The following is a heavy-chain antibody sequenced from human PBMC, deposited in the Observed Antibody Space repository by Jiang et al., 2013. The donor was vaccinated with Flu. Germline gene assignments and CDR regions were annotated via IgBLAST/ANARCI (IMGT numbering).Heavy chain of an antibody. D-gene: IGHD6-25*01. J-gene: IGHJ6*02. Sequence: LKSRVTISVDTSKNQFSLKLSSVTAADTAVYYCARYSKGIAPERGYGMDVWGQGTTVTVSS. CDR3: ARYSKGIAPERGYGMDV. V-gene: IGHV4-59*01.